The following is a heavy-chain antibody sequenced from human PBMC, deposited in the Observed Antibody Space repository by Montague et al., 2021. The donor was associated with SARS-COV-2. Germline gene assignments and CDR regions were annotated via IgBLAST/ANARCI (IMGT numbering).Heavy chain of an antibody. CDR2: SDHSGIT. V-gene: IGHV4-38-2*02. CDR1: GGSISSGSY. Sequence: SETLSLTCTVSGGSISSGSYWGWIRQPPGKGLEWIGTSDHSGITYYSPXXKSRVTISLDTSKNQFSLNLDPVTASDTAMYYCARVISAVAGANFYFDYWGQGTLVTVSS. J-gene: IGHJ4*02. CDR3: ARVISAVAGANFYFDY. D-gene: IGHD4/OR15-4a*01.